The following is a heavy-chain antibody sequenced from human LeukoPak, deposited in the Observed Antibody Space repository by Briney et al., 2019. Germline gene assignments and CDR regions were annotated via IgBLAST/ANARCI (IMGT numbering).Heavy chain of an antibody. Sequence: SETLSLTCTVSGGSLSSGGYYWGWVRQHPGRGLEWVGYIYYSGSTYYNTSLKSRVTISVDTSKNQFALKLSSVTAAETAVYYCARAPPQRDYGDYLGWFDPWGQGTLVTVSS. CDR2: IYYSGST. CDR3: ARAPPQRDYGDYLGWFDP. J-gene: IGHJ5*02. D-gene: IGHD4-17*01. V-gene: IGHV4-31*03. CDR1: GGSLSSGGYY.